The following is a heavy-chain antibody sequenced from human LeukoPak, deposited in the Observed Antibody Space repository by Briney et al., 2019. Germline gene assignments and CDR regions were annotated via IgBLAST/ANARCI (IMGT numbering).Heavy chain of an antibody. CDR2: MSYDGSDN. CDR1: GFTFSSYT. Sequence: GRSLRLSCAASGFTFSSYTMHWVRQAPGKGLEWVPVMSYDGSDNYYADSVKGRFTISRDNSRTTVYLQMNSLRAEDTAVYYCARGSRWLQLGPFDYWGQGTLVTVSS. J-gene: IGHJ4*02. D-gene: IGHD5-24*01. CDR3: ARGSRWLQLGPFDY. V-gene: IGHV3-30*01.